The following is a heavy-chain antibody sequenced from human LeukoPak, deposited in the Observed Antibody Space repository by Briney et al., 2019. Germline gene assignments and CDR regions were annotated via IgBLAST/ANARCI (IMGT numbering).Heavy chain of an antibody. J-gene: IGHJ6*02. D-gene: IGHD1-1*01. CDR3: ARDRGSPGHYYYYGMDV. Sequence: PGGSLRPSCAASGFTFSSYAMHWVRQAPGKGLEWVAVISYDGSNKYYADSVKGRFTISRDNSKNTLYLQMNSLRAEDTAVYYCARDRGSPGHYYYYGMDVWGQGTTVTVSS. CDR2: ISYDGSNK. V-gene: IGHV3-30-3*01. CDR1: GFTFSSYA.